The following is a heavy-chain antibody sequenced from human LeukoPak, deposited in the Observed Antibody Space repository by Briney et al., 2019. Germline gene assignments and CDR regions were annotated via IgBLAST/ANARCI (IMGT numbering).Heavy chain of an antibody. V-gene: IGHV3-53*01. CDR2: IYSGGST. CDR1: GFTFSINY. D-gene: IGHD3-22*01. J-gene: IGHJ4*02. CDR3: ARDSDYYDSRGSLGAY. Sequence: AGGSLRLSCAASGFTFSINYMSWVRQAPGKGLEWVSVIYSGGSTYYPDSVKGRFTISRDNSKNTLYLQMNSLRAEDTAVYYCARDSDYYDSRGSLGAYWGQGTLVTVSS.